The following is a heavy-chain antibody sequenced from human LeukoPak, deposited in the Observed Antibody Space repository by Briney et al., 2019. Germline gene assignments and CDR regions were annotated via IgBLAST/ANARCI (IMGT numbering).Heavy chain of an antibody. Sequence: GGSLRLSCAASGFTFDDYAMHWVRHAPGKGLEWVSGISWNSVSIGYADSVKGRFTISRDNAKNSLYLQMNSLRAEDTALYYCARSSYYDSSGHFDYWGQGTLVTVSS. CDR3: ARSSYYDSSGHFDY. J-gene: IGHJ4*02. CDR1: GFTFDDYA. D-gene: IGHD3-22*01. CDR2: ISWNSVSI. V-gene: IGHV3-9*01.